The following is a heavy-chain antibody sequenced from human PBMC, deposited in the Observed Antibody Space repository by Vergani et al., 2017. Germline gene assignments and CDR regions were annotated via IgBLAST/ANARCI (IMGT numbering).Heavy chain of an antibody. Sequence: EVQLVESGGVVVQPGGSLRLSCAASGFTFVVYTMHWVRQAPGKGLEWVSLISWDGGSTYYADSLKGRFTISRDNAKNSLYLQMNSLRAEDTAVYYCARGGRYYYYYMDVWGKGTTVTVSS. CDR1: GFTFVVYT. V-gene: IGHV3-43*01. J-gene: IGHJ6*03. CDR3: ARGGRYYYYYMDV. CDR2: ISWDGGST. D-gene: IGHD2-15*01.